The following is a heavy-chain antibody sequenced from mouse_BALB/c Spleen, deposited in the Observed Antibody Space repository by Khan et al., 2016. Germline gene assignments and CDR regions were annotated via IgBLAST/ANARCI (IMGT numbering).Heavy chain of an antibody. CDR1: GYTFTDYY. J-gene: IGHJ2*01. V-gene: IGHV1-77*01. CDR2: IYPGSGNT. CDR3: ARSVYYGSYFDY. Sequence: QVQLQQPGAELARPGASVKLSCKASGYTFTDYYINWVKQRTGQGLEWIGEIYPGSGNTYYNEKFKGKATLTADKSSSTAYMQLSSLTSEDSAVYFCARSVYYGSYFDYWGQGTTLTVSS. D-gene: IGHD2-2*01.